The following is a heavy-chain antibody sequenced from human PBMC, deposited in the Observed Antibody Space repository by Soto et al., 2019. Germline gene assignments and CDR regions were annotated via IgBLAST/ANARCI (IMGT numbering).Heavy chain of an antibody. D-gene: IGHD4-17*01. J-gene: IGHJ4*02. CDR3: AKDYGDYPRPFEY. CDR1: GGTFSSYT. CDR2: IIPILGIA. Sequence: QVQLVQSGAEVKKPGSSVKVSCKASGGTFSSYTISWVRQAPGQGLEWMGRIIPILGIANYAQKFQGRVTITADKSTSTAYMELSSLRSEDTAVYYCAKDYGDYPRPFEYWGQGTLATVSS. V-gene: IGHV1-69*08.